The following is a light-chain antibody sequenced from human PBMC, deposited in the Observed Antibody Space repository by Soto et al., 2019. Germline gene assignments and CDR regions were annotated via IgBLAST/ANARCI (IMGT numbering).Light chain of an antibody. CDR2: DAS. V-gene: IGKV3-11*01. CDR1: QSVNNF. Sequence: SLSSAYSANLSCRASQSVNNFLAWYQQKPGETPRLLIYDASKRATGIPGRFSCSGSGTDFTLTIRSLEPEDSAVLFCQQPINLSPFSGGTKVHIK. J-gene: IGKJ4*01. CDR3: QQPINLSP.